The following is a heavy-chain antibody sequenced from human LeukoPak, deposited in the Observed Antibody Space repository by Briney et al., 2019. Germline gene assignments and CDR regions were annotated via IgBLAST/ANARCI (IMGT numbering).Heavy chain of an antibody. CDR1: GFTFSSYA. V-gene: IGHV3-23*01. CDR2: ISGSGGST. CDR3: AKDILLLPDSSGYYYADAFDI. D-gene: IGHD3-22*01. Sequence: PGGSLRLSCAASGFTFSSYAMSWVRQAPGKGLEWVSAISGSGGSTYYADSVKGRFTISRDNSKNTLYLQMNSLRAEDTAVYYCAKDILLLPDSSGYYYADAFDIWGQGTMVTVSS. J-gene: IGHJ3*02.